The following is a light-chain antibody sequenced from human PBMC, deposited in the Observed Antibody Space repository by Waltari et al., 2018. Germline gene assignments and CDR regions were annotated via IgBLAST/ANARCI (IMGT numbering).Light chain of an antibody. J-gene: IGKJ1*01. CDR3: QQYNSPWT. V-gene: IGKV1-5*03. Sequence: DIQMTQSPSTLSASAGARVTITCRPSQSISSWLAWYQQKPGKAPKLLIYKASSLESGVPSRFSGSGSGTEFTLTISSLQPDDFATYYCQQYNSPWTFGQGTKVEIK. CDR1: QSISSW. CDR2: KAS.